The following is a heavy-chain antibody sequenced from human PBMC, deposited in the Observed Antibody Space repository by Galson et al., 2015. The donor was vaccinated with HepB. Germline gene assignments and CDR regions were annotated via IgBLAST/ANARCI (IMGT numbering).Heavy chain of an antibody. V-gene: IGHV4-31*03. D-gene: IGHD5-12*01. Sequence: TLSLTCTVSGGSISSGGYYWSWIRQHPGKGLEWIGYIYYSGSTYYNPSLKSRVTISVDTSKNQFSLKLSSVTAADTAVYYCASIRRKVATYYFDYWGQGTLVTVSS. CDR2: IYYSGST. J-gene: IGHJ4*02. CDR1: GGSISSGGYY. CDR3: ASIRRKVATYYFDY.